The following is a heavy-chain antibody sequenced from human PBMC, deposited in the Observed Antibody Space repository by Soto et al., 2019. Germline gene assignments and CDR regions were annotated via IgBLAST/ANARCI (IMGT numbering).Heavy chain of an antibody. CDR3: ARERTAGYSYGLDY. CDR1: GGSISSGGYY. CDR2: IYYSGST. J-gene: IGHJ4*02. D-gene: IGHD5-18*01. Sequence: LSLTCTVSGGSISSGGYYWSWIRQHPGKGLEWIGYIYYSGSTYYNPSLKSRVTISVDTSKNQFSLKLSSVTAADTAVYYCARERTAGYSYGLDYWGQGTLVTVSS. V-gene: IGHV4-31*03.